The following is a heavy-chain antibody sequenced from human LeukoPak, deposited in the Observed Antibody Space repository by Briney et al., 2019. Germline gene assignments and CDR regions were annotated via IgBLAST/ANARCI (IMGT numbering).Heavy chain of an antibody. J-gene: IGHJ4*02. CDR3: AKDRGSYCLDY. D-gene: IGHD1-26*01. CDR2: ISGDGGST. Sequence: GGSLRLSCAASGFTFYDYAMHWVRQAPGKGLEWVSLISGDGGSTYYADSVKGRFTISRDNSKDPLYLQMNSLRTEDTALYYCAKDRGSYCLDYWGQGTLVTVSS. CDR1: GFTFYDYA. V-gene: IGHV3-43*02.